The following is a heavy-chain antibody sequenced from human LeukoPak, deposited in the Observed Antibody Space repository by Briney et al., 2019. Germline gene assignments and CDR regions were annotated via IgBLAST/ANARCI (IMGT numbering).Heavy chain of an antibody. J-gene: IGHJ4*02. CDR1: GYTFTGYY. Sequence: EASVKASCKTSGYTFTGYYFHWVRQAPGQGLEWMGWINPNSGGTTYAQKFQGRVTMTRDTSISTAYMELSSLRFDDTAVYYCAKDRPQTPGVISPTFDSWGQGTLVTVSS. CDR2: INPNSGGT. CDR3: AKDRPQTPGVISPTFDS. D-gene: IGHD3-3*01. V-gene: IGHV1-2*02.